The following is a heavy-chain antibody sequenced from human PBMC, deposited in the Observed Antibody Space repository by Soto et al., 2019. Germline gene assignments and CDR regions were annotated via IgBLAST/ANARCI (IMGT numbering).Heavy chain of an antibody. CDR1: GFTFGACS. CDR3: ARDGVGVAPGDDFDI. CDR2: IFSDSSTI. J-gene: IGHJ3*02. V-gene: IGHV3-48*02. Sequence: EVQLVESGGGLVQPGGSLRLSCAASGFTFGACSMNWVRQAPGKGLEWVSYIFSDSSTIYYADSVKGRFTISRDNAENSLYLQMNSLRDEDTAVYYCARDGVGVAPGDDFDIWGQGTMVTVSS. D-gene: IGHD2-15*01.